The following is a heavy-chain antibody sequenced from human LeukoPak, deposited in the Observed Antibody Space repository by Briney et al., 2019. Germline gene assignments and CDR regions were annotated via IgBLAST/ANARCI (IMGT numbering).Heavy chain of an antibody. CDR2: VSGGGSST. J-gene: IGHJ4*02. CDR1: GFTFSNYG. Sequence: PGGSLRLSCAASGFTFSNYGMTWVRRAPGKGLEWVSVVSGGGSSTYYADSVKGRFIISRDNSENTLYLQMNSLRAEDTAIYYCAKRGSGWYLDYWGQGTLVTVPS. V-gene: IGHV3-23*01. CDR3: AKRGSGWYLDY. D-gene: IGHD6-19*01.